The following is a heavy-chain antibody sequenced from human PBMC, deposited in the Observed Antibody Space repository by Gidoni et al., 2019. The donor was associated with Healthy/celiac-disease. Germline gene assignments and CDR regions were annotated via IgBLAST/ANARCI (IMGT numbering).Heavy chain of an antibody. V-gene: IGHV3-7*03. CDR2: IKQDGSEK. D-gene: IGHD3-10*01. CDR3: ARGALWFGEFH. Sequence: EVQLVESGGGLVQPGGSLRLSCAASEFTFSSYWMSWVRQAPGKGLEWVANIKQDGSEKYYVDSVKGRFTISRDNAKNSLYLQMNSLRAEDTAVYYCARGALWFGEFHWGQGTLVTVSS. CDR1: EFTFSSYW. J-gene: IGHJ1*01.